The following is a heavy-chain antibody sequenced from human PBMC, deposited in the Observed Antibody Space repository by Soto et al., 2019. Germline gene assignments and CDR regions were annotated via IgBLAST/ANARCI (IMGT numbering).Heavy chain of an antibody. CDR1: GGSISSYY. CDR2: IYYSGST. Sequence: SETLSLTCAVSGGSISSYYWSWIRQPPGKGLEWIGYIYYSGSTNYNPSLKSRVTISVDTSKNQFSLKLSSVTAADTAVYHCASGYSSSWYEDYYYYGMDVWGQGTTVTVSS. CDR3: ASGYSSSWYEDYYYYGMDV. V-gene: IGHV4-59*01. J-gene: IGHJ6*02. D-gene: IGHD6-13*01.